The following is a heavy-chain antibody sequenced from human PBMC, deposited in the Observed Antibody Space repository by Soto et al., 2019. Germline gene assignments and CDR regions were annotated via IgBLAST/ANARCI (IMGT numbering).Heavy chain of an antibody. D-gene: IGHD3-16*01. V-gene: IGHV5-51*01. CDR1: GYSFTSYW. J-gene: IGHJ4*02. CDR3: ARRARGNWALDY. Sequence: GESLKISCKGSGYSFTSYWIGWVRQMPGKGLEWMGIIYPGDSDTRYSPSFEGQVTISADKSITTAYLQWTSLKASDTAIYFCARRARGNWALDYWGQGTQVTSPQ. CDR2: IYPGDSDT.